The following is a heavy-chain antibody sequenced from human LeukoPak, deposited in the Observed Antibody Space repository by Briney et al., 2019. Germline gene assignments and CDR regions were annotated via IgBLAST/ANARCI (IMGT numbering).Heavy chain of an antibody. CDR1: GFSLSTSGVG. Sequence: SGPTLVNPTQTLTLTCTFSGFSLSTSGVGVGWIRQPPGKALEWLALIYWNDDKRYSPSLKSRLTITKDTSKNQVVLTMTNVDPVDTATYYRAHSGAARPDGAFDIWGQGTMVTVSS. CDR2: IYWNDDK. CDR3: AHSGAARPDGAFDI. V-gene: IGHV2-5*01. D-gene: IGHD6-6*01. J-gene: IGHJ3*02.